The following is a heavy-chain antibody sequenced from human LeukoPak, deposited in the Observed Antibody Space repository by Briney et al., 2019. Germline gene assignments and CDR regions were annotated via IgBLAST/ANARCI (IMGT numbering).Heavy chain of an antibody. D-gene: IGHD3-10*01. J-gene: IGHJ4*02. V-gene: IGHV3-20*04. CDR1: GFNFGDYG. Sequence: GGSLRLSCAASGFNFGDYGMSWVRQVPGKGLEWVSAINWNGGSTGYADSVKGRFTISRDNAKNSLYLQMNSLRVEDTALYYCARGGYGSGSPGYWGQGTLVTASS. CDR2: INWNGGST. CDR3: ARGGYGSGSPGY.